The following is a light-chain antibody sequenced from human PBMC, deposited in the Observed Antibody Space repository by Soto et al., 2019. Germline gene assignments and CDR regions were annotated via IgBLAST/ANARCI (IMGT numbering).Light chain of an antibody. V-gene: IGLV2-14*03. CDR1: SGDVGSYNY. Sequence: QSALTQPASVSGSPGQSITISCTGTSGDVGSYNYVSWYQQHPGKAPKLMIYDVSDRPSGVSNRFSGSKSGNTASLTISGLQAEDEANYYCSSYTTRNTLVFGGGTKLTVL. CDR2: DVS. CDR3: SSYTTRNTLV. J-gene: IGLJ2*01.